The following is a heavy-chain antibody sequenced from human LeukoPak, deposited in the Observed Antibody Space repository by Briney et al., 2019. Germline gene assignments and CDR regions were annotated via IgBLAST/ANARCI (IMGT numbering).Heavy chain of an antibody. Sequence: ASVKVSCKASGYTFTSYDINWVRQATGQGLEWMGWMNPNSGNTGYAQKFQGRVTITTDESTSTAYMELSSLRSEDTAVYYCAREITGIRTHEAFDIWGQGTMVTVSS. V-gene: IGHV1-8*01. CDR2: MNPNSGNT. D-gene: IGHD2-8*02. J-gene: IGHJ3*02. CDR3: AREITGIRTHEAFDI. CDR1: GYTFTSYD.